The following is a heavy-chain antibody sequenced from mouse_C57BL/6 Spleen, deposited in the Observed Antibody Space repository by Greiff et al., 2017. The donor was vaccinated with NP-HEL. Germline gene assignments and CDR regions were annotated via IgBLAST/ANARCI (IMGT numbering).Heavy chain of an antibody. D-gene: IGHD4-1*01. V-gene: IGHV1-26*01. CDR1: GYTFTDYY. CDR2: INPNNGGT. J-gene: IGHJ3*01. Sequence: VQLQQSGPELVKPGASVKISCKASGYTFTDYYMNWVKQSHGKSLEWIGDINPNNGGTSYNQKFKGKATLTVDKSSSTAYMELRSLTSVDSAVYYCARELTVTWFAYWGKGTLVTVSA. CDR3: ARELTVTWFAY.